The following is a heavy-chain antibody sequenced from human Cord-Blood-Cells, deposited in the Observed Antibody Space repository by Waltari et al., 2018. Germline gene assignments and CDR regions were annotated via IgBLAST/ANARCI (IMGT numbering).Heavy chain of an antibody. J-gene: IGHJ6*02. V-gene: IGHV1-69*12. CDR3: ARVYCSSTSCPYYYYGMDV. D-gene: IGHD2-2*01. Sequence: QVQLVQSGAEVKKPGSSVKVSCKASGGTFSSYAISWVRQAPGQGLEWMGGIIPIFGTANYAQKFQGRGTITADESTSTAYMELSSLRSEDTAVYYCARVYCSSTSCPYYYYGMDVWGQGTTVTVSS. CDR2: IIPIFGTA. CDR1: GGTFSSYA.